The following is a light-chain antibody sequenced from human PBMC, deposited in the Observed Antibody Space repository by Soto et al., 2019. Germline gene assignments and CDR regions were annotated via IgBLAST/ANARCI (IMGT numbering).Light chain of an antibody. Sequence: ALAQPASVSGSPGQSITISCTGTSDDVGAYNSVSWYQQLPHKAPQVILYKGTQRPSGVSSRFSGSTSGNAASLTTSGLQADDEADYFCCSSAPESTYVFGTGTKVTVL. J-gene: IGLJ1*01. CDR2: KGT. V-gene: IGLV2-23*01. CDR3: CSSAPESTYV. CDR1: SDDVGAYNS.